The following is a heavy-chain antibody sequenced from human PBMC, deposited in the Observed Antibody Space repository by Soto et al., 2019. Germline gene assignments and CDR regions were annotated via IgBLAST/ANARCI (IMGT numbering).Heavy chain of an antibody. Sequence: PGGSMRLSCAAAGFTFSSYAMSWVRQATGKGLEWVSAISGSGDSTYYADSVKGRFTISRDNSKNTLYLQMNSLRAEDTAVYYCAKDSNYDIPNWFDPWGQGTLVTVSS. J-gene: IGHJ5*02. CDR2: ISGSGDST. CDR1: GFTFSSYA. V-gene: IGHV3-23*01. D-gene: IGHD3-9*01. CDR3: AKDSNYDIPNWFDP.